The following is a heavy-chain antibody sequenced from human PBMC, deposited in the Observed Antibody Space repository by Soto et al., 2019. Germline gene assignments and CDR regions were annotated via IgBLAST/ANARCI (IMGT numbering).Heavy chain of an antibody. D-gene: IGHD2-21*02. CDR3: AGAEGGGDCCDFDY. CDR1: GRSVSSGSYY. V-gene: IGHV4-61*01. Sequence: XETLSLTCTVAGRSVSSGSYYWSWIRQPPGKGLEWIGYIYYSGSTNYNPSLKSRVTISVDTSKNQFSLKLSSVTAADTAVYYCAGAEGGGDCCDFDYWGQGALVTVSS. J-gene: IGHJ4*02. CDR2: IYYSGST.